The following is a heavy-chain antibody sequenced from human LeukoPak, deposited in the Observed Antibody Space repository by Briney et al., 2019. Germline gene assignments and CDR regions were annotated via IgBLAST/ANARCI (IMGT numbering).Heavy chain of an antibody. CDR3: AREGGLLYYFDY. V-gene: IGHV3-11*04. CDR2: ISSSGSTI. CDR1: GFDFSKYA. J-gene: IGHJ4*02. Sequence: GGSLRLSCAASGFDFSKYAMSWIRQAPGKGLEWVSYISSSGSTIYYADSVKGRFTISRDNAKNSLYLQMNSLRAEDTAVYYCAREGGLLYYFDYWGQGTLVTVSS. D-gene: IGHD3-10*01.